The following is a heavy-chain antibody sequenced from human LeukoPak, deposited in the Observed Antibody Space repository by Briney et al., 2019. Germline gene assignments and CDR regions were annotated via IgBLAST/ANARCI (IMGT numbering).Heavy chain of an antibody. V-gene: IGHV1-69*01. Sequence: SVKASCKASGGTFSSYAISWVRQAPGQGLEWMGGIIPIFGTANYAQKFQGRVTITADESTSTAYMELSSLRSEDTAVYYCARDGVSAAMDHYYYYYGMDVWGQGTTVTVSS. D-gene: IGHD5-18*01. CDR1: GGTFSSYA. CDR2: IIPIFGTA. CDR3: ARDGVSAAMDHYYYYYGMDV. J-gene: IGHJ6*02.